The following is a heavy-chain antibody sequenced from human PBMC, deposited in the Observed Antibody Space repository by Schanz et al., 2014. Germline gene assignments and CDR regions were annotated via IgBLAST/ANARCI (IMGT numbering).Heavy chain of an antibody. D-gene: IGHD2-15*01. V-gene: IGHV1-69*09. Sequence: QVHLVQSGSEVKKPGASVKVSCKASRYPFTAYYMHWVRQAPGKGPQWMGRISPLLGVANYAQEFQGRLTITADTSTSTAYMELSSLRSEDTAVYYCATCSGGTCHAKPVLDNWGQGTLVTVSS. CDR1: RYPFTAYY. CDR2: ISPLLGVA. J-gene: IGHJ4*02. CDR3: ATCSGGTCHAKPVLDN.